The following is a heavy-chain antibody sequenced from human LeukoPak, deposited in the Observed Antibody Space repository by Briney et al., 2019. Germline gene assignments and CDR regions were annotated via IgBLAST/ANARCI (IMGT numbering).Heavy chain of an antibody. Sequence: GGSLRLSCAASGFTFSKNSMNWVRQAPGKGLEWVSSISTSSSYINYADSVKGRFTISRDNAKNSLYLQMNSLRAEDTAVYYCARVYRIRAAAGTIFDYYYMDVWGKGTTVTVSS. V-gene: IGHV3-21*01. D-gene: IGHD6-13*01. J-gene: IGHJ6*03. CDR3: ARVYRIRAAAGTIFDYYYMDV. CDR2: ISTSSSYI. CDR1: GFTFSKNS.